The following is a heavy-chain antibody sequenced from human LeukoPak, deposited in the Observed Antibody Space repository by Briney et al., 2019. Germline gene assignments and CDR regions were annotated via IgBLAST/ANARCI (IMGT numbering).Heavy chain of an antibody. J-gene: IGHJ4*02. CDR2: ISGDGGST. CDR3: AKDRAYSSGFLDY. CDR1: GFTFDDDA. D-gene: IGHD3-22*01. Sequence: GGSLRVSCAASGFTFDDDAMHWVRQAPGRGLEWVSLISGDGGSTYYADSVKGRFTISRDNSKNSLYLQMNSLRTEDTALYYCAKDRAYSSGFLDYWGQGTLVTVSS. V-gene: IGHV3-43*02.